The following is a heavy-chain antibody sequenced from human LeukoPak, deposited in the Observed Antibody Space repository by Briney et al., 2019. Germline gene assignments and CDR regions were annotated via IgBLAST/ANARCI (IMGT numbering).Heavy chain of an antibody. Sequence: SVKVSCKASGFTFTSSAVQWVRQARGQRLEWIGWIVVGSGNTNYARKFQERVTITRDMSTSTAYMELSSLRSEDTAVYYCAASSGYSYYYYGMDVWGKGTTVTVSS. CDR1: GFTFTSSA. V-gene: IGHV1-58*01. CDR3: AASSGYSYYYYGMDV. J-gene: IGHJ6*04. D-gene: IGHD5-18*01. CDR2: IVVGSGNT.